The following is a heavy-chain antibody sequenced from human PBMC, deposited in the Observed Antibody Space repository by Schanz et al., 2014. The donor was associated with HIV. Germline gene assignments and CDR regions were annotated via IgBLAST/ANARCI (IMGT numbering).Heavy chain of an antibody. V-gene: IGHV3-7*03. CDR2: INQDASTI. J-gene: IGHJ2*01. CDR3: ALSRPSGYGGSWYFDL. D-gene: IGHD2-15*01. CDR1: GFRFSDFW. Sequence: DVQLVESGGGLVQSGGSLRLSCVASGFRFSDFWMNWVRLIPGKGLEWVANINQDASTIRYVDSVKGRFTISRDNAKNSLHLQMNSLRGDDTAVYYCALSRPSGYGGSWYFDLWGRGTLVAVSS.